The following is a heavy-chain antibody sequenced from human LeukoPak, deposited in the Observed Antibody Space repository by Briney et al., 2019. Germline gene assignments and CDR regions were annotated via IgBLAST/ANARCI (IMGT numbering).Heavy chain of an antibody. CDR3: TTRGGSFSIFDY. Sequence: PGGSLRLSCTASGFTFGDYAMSWFRQAPGKGLEWVGRIKSKTDGGTTDYAAPVKGRFTISRDDSKNTLYLQMNSLKTEDTAVYYCTTRGGSFSIFDYWGQGTLVTVSS. V-gene: IGHV3-15*01. CDR1: GFTFGDYA. D-gene: IGHD1-26*01. CDR2: IKSKTDGGTT. J-gene: IGHJ4*02.